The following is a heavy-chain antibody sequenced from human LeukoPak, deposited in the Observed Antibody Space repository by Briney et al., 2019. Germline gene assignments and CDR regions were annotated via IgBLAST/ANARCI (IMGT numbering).Heavy chain of an antibody. J-gene: IGHJ4*02. Sequence: GGSLRLSCAASGFTFSSYAMHWVRQAPGKGLEYVSAISSNGGSTYYANSVKGRFTISRDNSKNTLYLQMGSLRAEDMAVYYCVRGPDFTFGGVIPPGDYWGQGTLVTVSS. V-gene: IGHV3-64*01. CDR3: VRGPDFTFGGVIPPGDY. CDR2: ISSNGGST. D-gene: IGHD3-16*02. CDR1: GFTFSSYA.